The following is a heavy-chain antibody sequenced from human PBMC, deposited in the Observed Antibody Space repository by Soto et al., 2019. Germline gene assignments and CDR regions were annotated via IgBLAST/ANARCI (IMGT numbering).Heavy chain of an antibody. Sequence: LRLSCVASGLTLSDYYMTWIRQAPGRGLEWVAYISSNTKMIFYPDSVKGRFTISRDNAKNALFLEMSGLRVEDTATYYCAGSGPIPAYDSSGYRKYGFSVWGQGTKVTVSS. J-gene: IGHJ3*01. CDR1: GLTLSDYY. V-gene: IGHV3-11*01. D-gene: IGHD3-22*01. CDR3: AGSGPIPAYDSSGYRKYGFSV. CDR2: ISSNTKMI.